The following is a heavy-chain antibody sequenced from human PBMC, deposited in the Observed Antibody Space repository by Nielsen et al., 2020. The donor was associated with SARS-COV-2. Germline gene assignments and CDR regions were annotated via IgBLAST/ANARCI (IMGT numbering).Heavy chain of an antibody. CDR1: GFTFSSYE. J-gene: IGHJ6*02. V-gene: IGHV3-48*03. D-gene: IGHD1-7*01. CDR2: ISSSGSTI. CDR3: ARVGTTALYYYYGMDV. Sequence: GGSLRLSCAASGFTFSSYEMNWVRQAPGKGLERVSYISSSGSTIYYADSVKGRFTISRDNAKNSLYLQMNSLRAEDTTVYYCARVGTTALYYYYGMDVWGQGTTVTVSS.